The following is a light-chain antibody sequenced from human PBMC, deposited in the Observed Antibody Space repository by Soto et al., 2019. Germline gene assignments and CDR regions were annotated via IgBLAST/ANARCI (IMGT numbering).Light chain of an antibody. J-gene: IGLJ3*02. CDR2: EST. V-gene: IGLV2-23*01. Sequence: QSALTQPASVSGSPGQSITFSCTGTSSDVGTYNLVSWYQQRPGKAPKLMIFESTKRPSGVSNRFSGSKSGNTASLTISGLQAKDDADYYCCSYTGTSSWVFGGGTKLTVL. CDR1: SSDVGTYNL. CDR3: CSYTGTSSWV.